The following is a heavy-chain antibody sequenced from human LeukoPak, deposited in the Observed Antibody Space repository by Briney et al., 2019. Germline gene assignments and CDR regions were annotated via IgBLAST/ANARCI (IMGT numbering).Heavy chain of an antibody. CDR3: AKDLRGYCTGGSCYEWDS. J-gene: IGHJ4*02. CDR1: GFTFNTYA. CDR2: ISGSGGST. D-gene: IGHD2-15*01. Sequence: GGPLRLSCAASGFTFNTYAMTWVRQAPGKGLDWVSAISGSGGSTYYADSVKGRFTISRDNSKNTLYLQMNSLRGEDTAIYYCAKDLRGYCTGGSCYEWDSWGQGTPVTVSP. V-gene: IGHV3-23*01.